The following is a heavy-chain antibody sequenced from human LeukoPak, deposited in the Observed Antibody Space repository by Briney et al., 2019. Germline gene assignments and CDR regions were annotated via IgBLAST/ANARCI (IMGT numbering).Heavy chain of an antibody. CDR2: INIDGTTT. CDR1: GFXFSRYW. D-gene: IGHD6-19*01. V-gene: IGHV3-74*01. CDR3: ARGGSSGSYPYFDY. Sequence: GGSLRLSCAASGFXFSRYWMHWVRQAPGEGLVWVSQINIDGTTTTYADSVKGRFTISRDNSKNTMYLQMNSLRAEDTAVYYCARGGSSGSYPYFDYWGQGTLVTVSS. J-gene: IGHJ4*02.